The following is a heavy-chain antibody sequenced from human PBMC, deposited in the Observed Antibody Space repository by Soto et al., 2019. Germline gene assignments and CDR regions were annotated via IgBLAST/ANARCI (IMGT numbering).Heavy chain of an antibody. V-gene: IGHV2-5*01. D-gene: IGHD4-17*01. CDR3: ASMTTVATAAFDI. Sequence: QITLKESGPTLVKPTQTLTLTCTASGISFGTSGVGVGWIRQPPGKALEWLALIYWNDDQRYSPSIKSSITITKYTSKNQVVLTMTNVDPVDTATYYSASMTTVATAAFDIWGQGIMVTVPS. J-gene: IGHJ3*02. CDR2: IYWNDDQ. CDR1: GISFGTSGVG.